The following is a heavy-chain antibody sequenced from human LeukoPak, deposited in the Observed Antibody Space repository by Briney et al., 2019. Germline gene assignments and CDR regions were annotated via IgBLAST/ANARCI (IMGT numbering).Heavy chain of an antibody. Sequence: GGSLGLSCAASGFTFTNYGMIWVRQAPGRGLEWVSAISGSGRSTYYADSVKGRFTISRDNSKNTLYLQMNSLRAEDTAVYYCATEVMITFGGVVDYWGQGTLVTVSS. CDR2: ISGSGRST. CDR3: ATEVMITFGGVVDY. J-gene: IGHJ4*02. D-gene: IGHD3-16*01. CDR1: GFTFTNYG. V-gene: IGHV3-23*01.